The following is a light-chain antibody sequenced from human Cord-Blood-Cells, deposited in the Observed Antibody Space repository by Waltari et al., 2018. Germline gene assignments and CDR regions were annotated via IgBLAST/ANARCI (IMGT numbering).Light chain of an antibody. CDR3: QQRSNWPPLT. J-gene: IGKJ4*01. V-gene: IGKV3-11*01. CDR1: QSVSSY. CDR2: DAS. Sequence: EIVLTQSPATLSLSPGERATLSCRASQSVSSYLAWYQQKPGQAPRLLIYDASNTATHIPARFSGSGSGTDFTLTISSLGPEDFEVYYCQQRSNWPPLTFGGGTKVEIK.